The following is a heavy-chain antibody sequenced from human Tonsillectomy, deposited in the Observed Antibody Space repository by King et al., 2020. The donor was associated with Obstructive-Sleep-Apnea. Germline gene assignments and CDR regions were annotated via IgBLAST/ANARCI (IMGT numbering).Heavy chain of an antibody. V-gene: IGHV4-59*01. Sequence: QLQESGPGLVKPSETLSLTCTVSGGSIRSYYWSWIRQPPGKGLEWMVYIYYSGSTNYNPSLKSRVTISVDTSKNQFSLKLGSVTAADTAVYYCAGGVGTIFGVVIYYFDYWGQGTLVTVSS. CDR2: IYYSGST. CDR3: AGGVGTIFGVVIYYFDY. CDR1: GGSIRSYY. J-gene: IGHJ4*02. D-gene: IGHD3-3*01.